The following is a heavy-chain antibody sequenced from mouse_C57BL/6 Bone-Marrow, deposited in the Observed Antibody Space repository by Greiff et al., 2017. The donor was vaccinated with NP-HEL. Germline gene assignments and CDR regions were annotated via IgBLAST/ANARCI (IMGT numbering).Heavy chain of an antibody. CDR3: GGFDY. CDR2: INPSSGYT. Sequence: QVQLQQSGADLARPGASVKMSCKASGYTFTSYTMPWVKQRPGQGLEWIGYINPSSGYTKYNQKFKDKATLTADKSSSTAYMQLSSLTSGDSAVYYCGGFDYWGQGTTLTVSS. CDR1: GYTFTSYT. V-gene: IGHV1-4*01. J-gene: IGHJ2*01.